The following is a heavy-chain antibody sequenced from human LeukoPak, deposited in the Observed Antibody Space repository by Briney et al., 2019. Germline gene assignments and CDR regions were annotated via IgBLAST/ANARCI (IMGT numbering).Heavy chain of an antibody. CDR2: IKQDGSEK. CDR3: ARPIVVVPAAPLGAFDI. J-gene: IGHJ3*02. Sequence: GSLRLSCAASGFTFSSYWMSWVRQAPGKGLEWVANIKQDGSEKYYVDSVKGRFTISRDNAKNSLYLQMNSLRAEDTAVYYCARPIVVVPAAPLGAFDIWGQGTMVTVSS. V-gene: IGHV3-7*01. D-gene: IGHD2-2*01. CDR1: GFTFSSYW.